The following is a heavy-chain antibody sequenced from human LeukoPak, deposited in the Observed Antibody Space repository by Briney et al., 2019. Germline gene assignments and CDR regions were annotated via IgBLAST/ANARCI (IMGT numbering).Heavy chain of an antibody. CDR2: IYYSGST. J-gene: IGHJ3*02. V-gene: IGHV4-59*12. Sequence: SETLSLTCTVSGGSISGYYWSWIRQPPGKGLEWIGYIYYSGSTYYNPSLKSRVTISVDTSKNQFSLKLSSVTAADTAVYYCARVLELGAFDIWGQGTMVTVSS. CDR3: ARVLELGAFDI. CDR1: GGSISGYY. D-gene: IGHD3-10*01.